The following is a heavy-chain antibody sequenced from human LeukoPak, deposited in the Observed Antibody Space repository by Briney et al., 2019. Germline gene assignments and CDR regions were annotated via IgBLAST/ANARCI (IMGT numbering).Heavy chain of an antibody. J-gene: IGHJ6*03. Sequence: GGCLRLSCVASGFTFRSYGMHWVRQAPGKGLEWLSLLWYDGSNEYYADSVKGRFTISRDNSKNTLYLQMNSLRAEDPAVYYCVKGMTTGPRSVYHYMDVWGKGTTVTVSS. D-gene: IGHD4-17*01. CDR3: VKGMTTGPRSVYHYMDV. CDR2: LWYDGSNE. V-gene: IGHV3-33*06. CDR1: GFTFRSYG.